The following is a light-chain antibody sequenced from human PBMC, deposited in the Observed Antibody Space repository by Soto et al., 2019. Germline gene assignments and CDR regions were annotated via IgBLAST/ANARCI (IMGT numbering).Light chain of an antibody. V-gene: IGKV3-11*01. CDR3: QQRSSWPRT. CDR1: QSVSSY. Sequence: EIVLTQSPATLSLSPGERATLSCRASQSVSSYLAWYQQKPGQVPRLVIYDASNRATGIPGRFSGSGSGTDFTLTISSVEPEDFGVYSWQQRSSWPRTFGQGTKVEIK. CDR2: DAS. J-gene: IGKJ1*01.